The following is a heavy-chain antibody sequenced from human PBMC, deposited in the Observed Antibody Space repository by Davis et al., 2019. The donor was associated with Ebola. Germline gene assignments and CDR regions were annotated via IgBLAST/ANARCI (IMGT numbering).Heavy chain of an antibody. J-gene: IGHJ4*02. CDR1: GGSISTYY. CDR2: IYYSGST. CDR3: ARAGVWFGDRLDY. V-gene: IGHV4-59*01. D-gene: IGHD3-10*01. Sequence: PSETLSLTCTVSGGSISTYYWSWIRQPPGKGLEWIGYIYYSGSTNYNPSLKSRVTISLDTSKSQLSLRLSSVTAADTAVYYCARAGVWFGDRLDYWGQGTLVTVSS.